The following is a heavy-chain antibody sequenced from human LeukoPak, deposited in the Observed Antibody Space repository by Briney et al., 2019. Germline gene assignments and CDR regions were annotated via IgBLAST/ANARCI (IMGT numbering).Heavy chain of an antibody. Sequence: SETLSLTCAVYGGSFSGYYWSWIRQPPGKGLEWIGYIYYSGSTNYNPSLKSRVTISVDTSKNQFSLKLSSVTAADTAVYYCARRGVVGGKTVYDYWGQGTLVTVSS. CDR1: GGSFSGYY. J-gene: IGHJ4*02. CDR3: ARRGVVGGKTVYDY. CDR2: IYYSGST. D-gene: IGHD3-22*01. V-gene: IGHV4-59*01.